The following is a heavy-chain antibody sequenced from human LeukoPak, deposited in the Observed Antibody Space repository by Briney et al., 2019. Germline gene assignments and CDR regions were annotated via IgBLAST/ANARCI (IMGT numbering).Heavy chain of an antibody. D-gene: IGHD6-13*01. CDR2: IYTSGST. CDR3: ARHSTGYSSSWYLDYYYYYGMDV. J-gene: IGHJ6*02. Sequence: SETLSLTCTVSGGSISSYYWSWIRQPAGKGLEWIGRIYTSGSTNYNPSLKSRVTTSVDTSKNQFSLKLSSVTAADTAVYYCARHSTGYSSSWYLDYYYYYGMDVWGQGTTVTASS. CDR1: GGSISSYY. V-gene: IGHV4-4*07.